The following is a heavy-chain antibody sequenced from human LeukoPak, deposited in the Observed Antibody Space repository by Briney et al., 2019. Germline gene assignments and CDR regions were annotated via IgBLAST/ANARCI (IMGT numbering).Heavy chain of an antibody. CDR1: GYTFNHHG. Sequence: ASVKVSCKASGYTFNHHGITWVRQAPGQGLEWMGWISAYNGVTIYAQEFQGRVTMTTDTSTSTAYMELRSLRSDDTAIYYCARDPSNTSGRYQYFDLWGRGTPVTVSS. CDR3: ARDPSNTSGRYQYFDL. J-gene: IGHJ2*01. CDR2: ISAYNGVT. V-gene: IGHV1-18*01. D-gene: IGHD6-19*01.